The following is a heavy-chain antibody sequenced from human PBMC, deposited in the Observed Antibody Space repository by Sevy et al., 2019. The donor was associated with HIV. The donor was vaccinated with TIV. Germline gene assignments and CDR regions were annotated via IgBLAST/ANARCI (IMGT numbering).Heavy chain of an antibody. CDR2: IYYSGRT. Sequence: SETLSLTCTVSGGSISSYYWSWIRQPPGKGLEWIGYIYYSGRTNYNPSLKSRVTISVDTSKNQFSLKLSSVTAADTAVYYCARSSRLGRFYEWPGTTHYGMDVWGQGTTVTVSS. CDR1: GGSISSYY. D-gene: IGHD3-3*01. V-gene: IGHV4-59*01. CDR3: ARSSRLGRFYEWPGTTHYGMDV. J-gene: IGHJ6*02.